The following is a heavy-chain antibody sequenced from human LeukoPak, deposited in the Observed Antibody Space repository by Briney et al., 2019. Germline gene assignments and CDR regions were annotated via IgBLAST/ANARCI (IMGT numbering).Heavy chain of an antibody. D-gene: IGHD5-18*01. CDR3: AKDNGYSYGHIDY. V-gene: IGHV3-9*01. CDR1: GFTFDDYA. J-gene: IGHJ4*02. CDR2: ISWNSGSI. Sequence: GRSLRLSCAASGFTFDDYAMHWVRQAPGKGLEWVSGISWNSGSIGYADSVKGRFTISRDNAKNSLYLQMNSLRPGDTALYYCAKDNGYSYGHIDYWGQGTLVTVSS.